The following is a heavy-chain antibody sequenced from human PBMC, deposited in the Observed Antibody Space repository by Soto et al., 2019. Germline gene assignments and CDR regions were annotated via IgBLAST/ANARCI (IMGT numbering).Heavy chain of an antibody. Sequence: PSETLSLTCTVSGGPISNKRYYWGWIRQPPGKGLEWIGSIHYSGSTYDNPSLKSRVTVSVDTSKNQLSLKLKSVTAADTAVYYCARHVSLGYCTTNSRDLLSWFDAWGQGTLVTVSS. CDR2: IHYSGST. CDR3: ARHVSLGYCTTNSRDLLSWFDA. V-gene: IGHV4-39*01. CDR1: GGPISNKRYY. J-gene: IGHJ5*02. D-gene: IGHD2-8*01.